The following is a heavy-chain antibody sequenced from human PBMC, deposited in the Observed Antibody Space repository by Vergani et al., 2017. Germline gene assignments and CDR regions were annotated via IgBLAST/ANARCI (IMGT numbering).Heavy chain of an antibody. D-gene: IGHD3-9*01. Sequence: QVQLVQSGAEVKKPGASVKVSCKVSGYTLTELSMHWVRQAPGKGLEWMGGFDPEDGETIYAQKFQGRVTMTEDTSTDTAYMELSSLRSEDTAVYYCATGGAYYEILTGYYIAYYGMDVWGQGTTVTVSS. J-gene: IGHJ6*02. CDR1: GYTLTELS. V-gene: IGHV1-24*01. CDR2: FDPEDGET. CDR3: ATGGAYYEILTGYYIAYYGMDV.